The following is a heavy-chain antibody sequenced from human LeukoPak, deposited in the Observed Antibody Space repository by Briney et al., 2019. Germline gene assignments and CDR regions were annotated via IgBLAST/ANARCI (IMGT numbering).Heavy chain of an antibody. D-gene: IGHD3-16*01. J-gene: IGHJ4*02. Sequence: GGSLRLSCAASGFTFSSFSVNWVRQAPGKGLEWVSSISSRSSYIYYADSVKGRLTISRDNAKNSLYLQMNSLRAEDTAVYYCARGGADYGFDYWGQGTLVTVSS. CDR1: GFTFSSFS. V-gene: IGHV3-21*01. CDR3: ARGGADYGFDY. CDR2: ISSRSSYI.